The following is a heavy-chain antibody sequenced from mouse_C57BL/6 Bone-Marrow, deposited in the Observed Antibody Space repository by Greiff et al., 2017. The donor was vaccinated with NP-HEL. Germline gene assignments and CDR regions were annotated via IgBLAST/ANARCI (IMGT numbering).Heavy chain of an antibody. CDR2: ISNGGGST. J-gene: IGHJ4*01. CDR1: GFTFSDYY. V-gene: IGHV5-12*01. D-gene: IGHD1-1*01. CDR3: ARHPYGYYAMDY. Sequence: EVKLVESGGGLVQPGGSLKLSCAASGFTFSDYYMFWVRQTPEKRLEWVAYISNGGGSTYYPDTVKGRFTISRDNAKNTLYLQMSRLKSEDTAMYYCARHPYGYYAMDYWGQGTSVTVSS.